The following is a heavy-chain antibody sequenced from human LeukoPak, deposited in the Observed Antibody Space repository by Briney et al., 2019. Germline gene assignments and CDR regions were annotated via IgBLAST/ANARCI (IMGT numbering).Heavy chain of an antibody. Sequence: PGGSLRLSCAASGFTFSNYNMNWVRQAPGKGLEWMSSISTSSAYIYYGDSVKGRFTISRDNAKDSLYLQMNSLRVEDTAVYYCTRGSEYSSSPGDYWGQGTLVTVSS. CDR3: TRGSEYSSSPGDY. CDR2: ISTSSAYI. J-gene: IGHJ4*02. D-gene: IGHD6-6*01. V-gene: IGHV3-21*01. CDR1: GFTFSNYN.